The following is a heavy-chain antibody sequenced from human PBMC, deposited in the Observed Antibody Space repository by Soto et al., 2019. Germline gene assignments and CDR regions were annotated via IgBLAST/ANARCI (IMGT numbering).Heavy chain of an antibody. D-gene: IGHD3-10*01. V-gene: IGHV4-34*01. CDR1: GGSFSGYY. CDR2: IIHSGST. J-gene: IGHJ6*02. CDR3: AGGWLGLKVTYYDGSGSYYNPYSSYGMDV. Sequence: SETLSLTCAVYGGSFSGYYWSWIRQPPGKGLEWIGEIIHSGSTNYNPSLKSRVTISVDTSKNQFSLKLSSVTAADTAVYYCAGGWLGLKVTYYDGSGSYYNPYSSYGMDVWGQGTAVT.